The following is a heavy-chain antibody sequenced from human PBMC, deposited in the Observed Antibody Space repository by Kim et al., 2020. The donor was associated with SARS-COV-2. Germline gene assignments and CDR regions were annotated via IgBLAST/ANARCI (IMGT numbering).Heavy chain of an antibody. D-gene: IGHD7-27*01. Sequence: GGSLRLSCATSGFTFRNYAMPWVRQAPGKGLEWVSGISSGGATLYAASVRGRFTTPRGNYKNTLLLQKNSRRVEETAVYFCATYTSSNSLGDYLGRGTL. CDR2: ISSGGAT. V-gene: IGHV3-23*01. CDR3: ATYTSSNSLGDY. J-gene: IGHJ4*02. CDR1: GFTFRNYA.